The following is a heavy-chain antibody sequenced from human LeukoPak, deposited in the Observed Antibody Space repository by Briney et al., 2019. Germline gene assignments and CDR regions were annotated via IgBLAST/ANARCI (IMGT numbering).Heavy chain of an antibody. CDR1: GFTFSSYS. V-gene: IGHV3-21*01. Sequence: GGSLRLSCAASGFTFSSYSMNWVRQAPGKGVEWVSSISSSSSYIYYADSVKGRFTISRDNAKNSLYLQMNSLRAEDTAVYYCARASARSSGWSGLYYFDYWGQGTLVTVSS. D-gene: IGHD6-19*01. CDR2: ISSSSSYI. CDR3: ARASARSSGWSGLYYFDY. J-gene: IGHJ4*02.